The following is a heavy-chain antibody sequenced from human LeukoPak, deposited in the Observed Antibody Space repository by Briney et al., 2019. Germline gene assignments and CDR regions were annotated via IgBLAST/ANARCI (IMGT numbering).Heavy chain of an antibody. V-gene: IGHV4-31*03. CDR3: ASGYCSSTSCYTHEYFQH. J-gene: IGHJ1*01. CDR1: GGSISSGGYY. D-gene: IGHD2-2*02. Sequence: SETLSLTCTVSGGSISSGGYYWSWIRQHPGKGLEWIGYIYYSGGTYYNPSLKSRVTISVDTSKNQFSLKLSSVTAADTAVYYCASGYCSSTSCYTHEYFQHWGQGTLVTVSS. CDR2: IYYSGGT.